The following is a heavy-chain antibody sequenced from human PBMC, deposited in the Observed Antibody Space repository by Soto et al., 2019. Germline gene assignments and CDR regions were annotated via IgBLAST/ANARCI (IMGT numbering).Heavy chain of an antibody. V-gene: IGHV4-34*01. CDR2: INHSGNT. Sequence: QVQLQQWGAGLLKPSETLSLTCAVYGGSFSGYYWSWIRQPPGKGLEWIGEINHSGNTNYNPSLKSRVTILVDMSKNQVSLKLSSVTAADTAVYYCARTGGMDVWGQGTTVTVSS. CDR3: ARTGGMDV. CDR1: GGSFSGYY. J-gene: IGHJ6*02.